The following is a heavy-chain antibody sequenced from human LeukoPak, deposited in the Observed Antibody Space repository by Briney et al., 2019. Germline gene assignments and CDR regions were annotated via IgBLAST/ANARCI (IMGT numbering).Heavy chain of an antibody. Sequence: GGSLSLSCTVSGFTFSAYWMSWVRQAPGKGLEWVGCIKSKTDGGTTDYAAPVKGRFTISRDDSKNTLYLQMNSLKTEDTAVYYCTTSRGIAAAGTGYYFDYWGQGTLVTVSS. V-gene: IGHV3-15*01. J-gene: IGHJ4*02. CDR2: IKSKTDGGTT. CDR1: GFTFSAYW. CDR3: TTSRGIAAAGTGYYFDY. D-gene: IGHD6-13*01.